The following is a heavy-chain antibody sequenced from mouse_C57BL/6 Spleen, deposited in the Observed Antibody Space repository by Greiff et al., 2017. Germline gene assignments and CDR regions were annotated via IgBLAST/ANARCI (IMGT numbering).Heavy chain of an antibody. D-gene: IGHD2-3*01. CDR1: GYTFTSYW. Sequence: QVQLQQPGAELVMPGASVKLSCKASGYTFTSYWMHWVKQRPGQGLEWIGEIDPSDSYTNYNQKFKGKSTLTVDKSSSTAYMQLSSLTSADSAVYYCAGGDGYFAMDYWGQGTSVTVSS. J-gene: IGHJ4*01. CDR3: AGGDGYFAMDY. V-gene: IGHV1-69*01. CDR2: IDPSDSYT.